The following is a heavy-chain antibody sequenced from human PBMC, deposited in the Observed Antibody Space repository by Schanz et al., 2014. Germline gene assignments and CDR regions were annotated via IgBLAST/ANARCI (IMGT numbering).Heavy chain of an antibody. CDR1: GLTVGDAW. D-gene: IGHD3-10*01. CDR3: VREESYYGAGSYRY. J-gene: IGHJ4*02. V-gene: IGHV3-48*01. CDR2: IGSSSTTM. Sequence: EVRLVESGGGLVKPGGSLRLSCAVSGLTVGDAWMSWVRQAPGKGLEWISYIGSSSTTMYYADSVKGRFTISRDNAKNSVYLQMNSLRAEDTSVYHCVREESYYGAGSYRYWGPGTLVTVSS.